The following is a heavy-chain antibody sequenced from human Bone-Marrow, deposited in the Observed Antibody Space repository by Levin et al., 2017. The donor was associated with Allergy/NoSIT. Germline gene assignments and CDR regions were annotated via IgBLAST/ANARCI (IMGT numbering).Heavy chain of an antibody. CDR1: GFSFSLYW. CDR3: ARVGATTCY. CDR2: INGDGSSS. Sequence: PGGSLRLSCVGSGFSFSLYWMHWVRQVPGKGLVWVSRINGDGSSSNYADSVKGRFTISRDNAKNTVYLQMNSLRPDDTAVYYWARVGATTCYWGQGTLVTVSS. V-gene: IGHV3-74*01. D-gene: IGHD1-26*01. J-gene: IGHJ4*02.